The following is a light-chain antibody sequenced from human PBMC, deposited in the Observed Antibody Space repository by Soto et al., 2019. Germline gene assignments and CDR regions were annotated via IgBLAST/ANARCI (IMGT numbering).Light chain of an antibody. CDR2: GAS. V-gene: IGKV3D-15*02. J-gene: IGKJ1*01. CDR1: QSVDSN. Sequence: EIVMTQSPATLSVSPGDGATLSCRASQSVDSNLAWYQQKPGQTPRLLIYGASTRPTGIPARFSGSGSGTDFTLTISRLEPEDFAVYYCQQCGSLPGTFGQGTKVDIK. CDR3: QQCGSLPGT.